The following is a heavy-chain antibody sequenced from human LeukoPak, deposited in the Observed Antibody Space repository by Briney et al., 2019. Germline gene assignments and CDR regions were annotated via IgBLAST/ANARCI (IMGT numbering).Heavy chain of an antibody. V-gene: IGHV4-59*12. CDR2: IYHSGST. D-gene: IGHD1-14*01. CDR3: ARDRPDRSVDY. J-gene: IGHJ4*02. CDR1: GGSISSYY. Sequence: SETLSLTCTVSGGSISSYYWSWIRQPPGKGLEWIGYIYHSGSTYYNPSLKSRVTISVDRSKNQFSLKLSSVTAADTAVYYCARDRPDRSVDYWGQGTLVTVSS.